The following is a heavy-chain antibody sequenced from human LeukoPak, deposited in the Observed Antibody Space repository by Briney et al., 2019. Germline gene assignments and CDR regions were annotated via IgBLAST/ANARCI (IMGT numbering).Heavy chain of an antibody. D-gene: IGHD2/OR15-2a*01. J-gene: IGHJ4*02. V-gene: IGHV4-38-2*01. Sequence: SETLSLTCAVAGYSLSRGYYWGWIRPPPGKGLEWIGNAFHSGTTFYNPSLKSRVTISVDTSKNQFSLKLRSVTAADTAVYYCARGLLGLSIDYWGQGTLVTVSS. CDR1: GYSLSRGYY. CDR2: AFHSGTT. CDR3: ARGLLGLSIDY.